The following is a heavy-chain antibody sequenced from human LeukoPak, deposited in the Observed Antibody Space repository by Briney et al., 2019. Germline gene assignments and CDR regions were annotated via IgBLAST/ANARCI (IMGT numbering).Heavy chain of an antibody. J-gene: IGHJ4*02. Sequence: GGSLRPSCAASGFTFSSYSMNWVRQAPGKGLEWVSSISSSSSYIYYADSVKGRFTISRDNAKNSLYLQMNSLRAEDTAVYYCARDARTVTTLFDYWGQGTLVTVSS. V-gene: IGHV3-21*01. CDR1: GFTFSSYS. CDR2: ISSSSSYI. CDR3: ARDARTVTTLFDY. D-gene: IGHD4-17*01.